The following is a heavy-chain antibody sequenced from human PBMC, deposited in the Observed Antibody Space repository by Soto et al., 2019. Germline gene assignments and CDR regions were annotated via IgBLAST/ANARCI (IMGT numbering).Heavy chain of an antibody. CDR2: ISGSDAGT. CDR3: TKDPCTGSSCYFDF. Sequence: EVQLLESGGGLVQPGGSLRLSCEASGFTFSSHAMSWVRQAPGKGLEWVSAISGSDAGTFDADSVRGRFTISRDNSKNTLYLHMTSLRVEDTAIYYCTKDPCTGSSCYFDFWGQGSLVTVSS. D-gene: IGHD2-8*02. CDR1: GFTFSSHA. J-gene: IGHJ4*02. V-gene: IGHV3-23*01.